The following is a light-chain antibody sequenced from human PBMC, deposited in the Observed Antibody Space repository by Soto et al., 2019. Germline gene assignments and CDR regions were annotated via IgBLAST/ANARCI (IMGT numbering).Light chain of an antibody. Sequence: QSALTQPASVSGSPGQSIAISCTGSSSDVGFYNYISWYQQHPGKVPKLIIYEVTNRPSGVSNRFSGSKSGNTASLTISGLQAEDEADYYCCSYTTSSTRVFGTGTKV. CDR3: CSYTTSSTRV. J-gene: IGLJ1*01. CDR2: EVT. CDR1: SSDVGFYNY. V-gene: IGLV2-14*01.